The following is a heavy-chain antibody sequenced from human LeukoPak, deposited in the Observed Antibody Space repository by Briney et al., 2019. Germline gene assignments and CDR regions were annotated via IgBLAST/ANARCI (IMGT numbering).Heavy chain of an antibody. Sequence: SETLPLTCTVSGGSISSYYWSWIRQPPGKGLEWIGYIYYSGSTNYNPSLKSRVTISVDASKNQFSLKLSSVTAADTAVYYCARGGQQLVLDYWGQGTLVTVSS. V-gene: IGHV4-59*01. D-gene: IGHD6-13*01. CDR1: GGSISSYY. J-gene: IGHJ4*02. CDR2: IYYSGST. CDR3: ARGGQQLVLDY.